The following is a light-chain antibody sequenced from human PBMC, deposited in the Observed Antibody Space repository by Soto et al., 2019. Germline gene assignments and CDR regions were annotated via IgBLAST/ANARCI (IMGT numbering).Light chain of an antibody. V-gene: IGKV3D-20*01. CDR2: DAS. CDR1: QRVSSSY. Sequence: EIVWTQDPATLSLSPGERATLSCGASQRVSSSYLAWYQQKPGLAPRLLIYDASSRATGIPDRFSGSGSGTDFTLSISRLEPEDFAVYYCQQYGSSPYTFGQGNKREI. J-gene: IGKJ2*01. CDR3: QQYGSSPYT.